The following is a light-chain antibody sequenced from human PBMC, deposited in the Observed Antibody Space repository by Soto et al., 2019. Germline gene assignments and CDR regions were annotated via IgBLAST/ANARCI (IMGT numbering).Light chain of an antibody. Sequence: QSVLTQPPSVSAAPGQTVTISCSGRGSNIGGNSVSWYQQFPGTAPKLLLYDNDKRPSGIPDRFFGSKSGTSATLGIAGLQTADEADYYCGTWESYLSVGVFGGGTKLTVL. CDR1: GSNIGGNS. J-gene: IGLJ2*01. CDR3: GTWESYLSVGV. V-gene: IGLV1-51*01. CDR2: DND.